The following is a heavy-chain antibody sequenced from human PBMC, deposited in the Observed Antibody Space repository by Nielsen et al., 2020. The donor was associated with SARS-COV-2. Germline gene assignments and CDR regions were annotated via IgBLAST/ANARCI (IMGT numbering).Heavy chain of an antibody. CDR1: GGTFSSYA. V-gene: IGHV1-69*13. Sequence: SVKVSCKASGGTFSSYAISWVRQAPGQGLEWMGGIIPIFGTANYAQKFQGRVTITADESTSTAYMELSSLRSEDTAVYYCARLGEGRGYSYGFADYWGQGTLVTVSS. CDR3: ARLGEGRGYSYGFADY. J-gene: IGHJ4*02. CDR2: IIPIFGTA. D-gene: IGHD5-18*01.